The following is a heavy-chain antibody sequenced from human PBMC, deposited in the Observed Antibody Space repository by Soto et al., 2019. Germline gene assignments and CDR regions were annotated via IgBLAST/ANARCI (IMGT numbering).Heavy chain of an antibody. Sequence: ASVKVSCKASGYTFTTYAMHWVRQAPGQRLEWMGWINVGNGNTKCSQKFQGRVTITRDTSASTAHMELSSLRSEDTAVYYCAYDSSGYLDYWGQGTLVTVSS. V-gene: IGHV1-3*01. CDR1: GYTFTTYA. J-gene: IGHJ4*02. D-gene: IGHD3-22*01. CDR3: AYDSSGYLDY. CDR2: INVGNGNT.